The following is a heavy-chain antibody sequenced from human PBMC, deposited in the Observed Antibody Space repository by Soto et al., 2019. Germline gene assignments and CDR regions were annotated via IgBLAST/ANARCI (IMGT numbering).Heavy chain of an antibody. V-gene: IGHV1-2*04. D-gene: IGHD3-10*01. CDR3: ARYMVRGVTYNDDKYNDAFDI. CDR1: GYTFTGYY. J-gene: IGHJ3*02. CDR2: INPNSGGT. Sequence: ASVKVSCKASGYTFTGYYMHWVRQAPGQGLEWMGWINPNSGGTNYAQKFQGWVTMTRDTSISTAYMELSRLRSDDTAVYYCARYMVRGVTYNDDKYNDAFDIWGQGTMVTVSS.